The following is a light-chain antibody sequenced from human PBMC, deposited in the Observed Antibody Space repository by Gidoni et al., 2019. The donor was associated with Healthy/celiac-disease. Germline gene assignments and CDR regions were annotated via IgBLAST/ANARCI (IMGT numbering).Light chain of an antibody. CDR2: AAS. CDR3: QQSYSTLLT. Sequence: IQMTQSPSSLSASVGDRVIITCRASQSISTYLNWYRQKPGKAPKLLIYAASSLQSGIPSRFSGSGSGTDFTLTISSLQPEDFATYYCQQSYSTLLTFXGXTKVEIK. V-gene: IGKV1-39*01. CDR1: QSISTY. J-gene: IGKJ4*01.